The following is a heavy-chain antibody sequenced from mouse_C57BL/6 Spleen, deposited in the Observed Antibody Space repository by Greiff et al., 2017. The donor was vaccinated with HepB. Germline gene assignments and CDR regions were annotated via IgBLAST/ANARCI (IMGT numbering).Heavy chain of an antibody. Sequence: LQQSGAELVRPGASVTLSCKASGYTFTDYELHWVKQTPVHGLEWIGAIDPETGGTAYNQKFKGKAILTADKSSSTAYMELRSLTSADSAVYYCTSEAWFAYWGQGTLVTVSA. J-gene: IGHJ3*01. CDR1: GYTFTDYE. CDR2: IDPETGGT. V-gene: IGHV1-15*01. CDR3: TSEAWFAY.